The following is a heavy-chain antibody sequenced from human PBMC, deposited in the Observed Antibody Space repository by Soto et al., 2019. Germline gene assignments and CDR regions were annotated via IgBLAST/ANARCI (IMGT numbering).Heavy chain of an antibody. CDR2: ISAYNGNT. CDR3: AIPYHHLHYYGMDV. D-gene: IGHD2-2*01. Sequence: GASVKVSCKASGYTFTSYGISWVRQAPGQGLEWMGWISAYNGNTNYAQKLQGRDTMTTDTSTSTAYIEQRSLRSDDTAVYYCAIPYHHLHYYGMDVWGQGTTVTVSS. CDR1: GYTFTSYG. J-gene: IGHJ6*02. V-gene: IGHV1-18*01.